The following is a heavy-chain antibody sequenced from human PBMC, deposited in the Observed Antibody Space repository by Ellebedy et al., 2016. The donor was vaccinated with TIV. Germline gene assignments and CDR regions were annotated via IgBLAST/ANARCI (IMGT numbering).Heavy chain of an antibody. CDR1: SYTFTSYD. Sequence: AASVKVSCKASSYTFTSYDINWVRHAAGQGLEWMGSMNPNSGNRGYAQKFQDSLTMTRNTSINTAYLDLSSLGSEDTAVYYCARARGAAARSFDLWGQGTVVTVSS. V-gene: IGHV1-8*01. CDR3: ARARGAAARSFDL. J-gene: IGHJ3*01. CDR2: MNPNSGNR. D-gene: IGHD2-15*01.